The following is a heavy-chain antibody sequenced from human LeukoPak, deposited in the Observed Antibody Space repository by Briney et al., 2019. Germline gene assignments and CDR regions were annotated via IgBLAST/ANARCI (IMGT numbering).Heavy chain of an antibody. J-gene: IGHJ4*02. Sequence: GGSLRLSCAASGFTFSSYGMHSVRQAPGKGLEWVAFIRYDGSKKFYADSVKGRFTISRDNSKNTLYLQMNSLRTEDTAVYYCAKDLYGSGSYEIRLFDYWGQGTLVTVSS. CDR1: GFTFSSYG. D-gene: IGHD3-10*01. V-gene: IGHV3-30*02. CDR3: AKDLYGSGSYEIRLFDY. CDR2: IRYDGSKK.